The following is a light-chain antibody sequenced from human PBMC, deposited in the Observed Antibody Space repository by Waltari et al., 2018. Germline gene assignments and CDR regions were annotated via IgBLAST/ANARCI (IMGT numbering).Light chain of an antibody. CDR1: SSDTGSSTY. CDR2: DVP. Sequence: SALTQPASVPGPPGQSITISCTGTSSDTGSSTYVPCYQQHPGKAPKLIIYDVPHRPAGVSNRFSGSKSGNTACLTISVLQAEDEADYYCSSYMDSTTLELFGGGTSLTVL. J-gene: IGLJ2*01. CDR3: SSYMDSTTLEL. V-gene: IGLV2-14*03.